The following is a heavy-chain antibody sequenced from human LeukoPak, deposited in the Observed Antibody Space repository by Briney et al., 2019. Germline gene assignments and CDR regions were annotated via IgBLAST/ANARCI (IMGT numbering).Heavy chain of an antibody. V-gene: IGHV3-23*01. J-gene: IGHJ4*02. D-gene: IGHD3-9*01. CDR2: ISGSGGST. CDR3: AKGVSGHYDILTGYDY. CDR1: VFTFSSYA. Sequence: GGSLRLSCAASVFTFSSYAMSWVRQAPGKGLEWVSGISGSGGSTYYADSVKVRFTISRDNSKNTVYLQMNSLRAEDTAVYYCAKGVSGHYDILTGYDYWGQGTLVTVSS.